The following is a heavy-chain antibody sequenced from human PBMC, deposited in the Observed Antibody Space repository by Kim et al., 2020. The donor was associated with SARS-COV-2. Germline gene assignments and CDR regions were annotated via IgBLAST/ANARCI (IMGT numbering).Heavy chain of an antibody. CDR1: GFSVSTND. J-gene: IGHJ6*02. D-gene: IGHD3-10*01. V-gene: IGHV3-53*01. Sequence: GGSLRLSCAASGFSVSTNDMSWVRQAPGKGLEWVATIFGSGATYFADSAKGRFTISRDNSKNTLYLQMNSLRAEDTAAYHCARKLLWFGDNGMDAWGQGT. CDR2: IFGSGAT. CDR3: ARKLLWFGDNGMDA.